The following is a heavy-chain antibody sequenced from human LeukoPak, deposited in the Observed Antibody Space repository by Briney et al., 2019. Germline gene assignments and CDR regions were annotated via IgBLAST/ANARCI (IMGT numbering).Heavy chain of an antibody. D-gene: IGHD3-22*01. J-gene: IGHJ4*02. CDR2: FSGSGGST. Sequence: GGSLRLSCEASGFTFRSYAMSWVRQAPGKGLEWVSGFSGSGGSTYYADSVKGRFTISRDNSRNTLYLRMNSLRAEDTAVYYCANPRDRGYYFYFDYWGQGTLVTVSS. CDR1: GFTFRSYA. CDR3: ANPRDRGYYFYFDY. V-gene: IGHV3-23*01.